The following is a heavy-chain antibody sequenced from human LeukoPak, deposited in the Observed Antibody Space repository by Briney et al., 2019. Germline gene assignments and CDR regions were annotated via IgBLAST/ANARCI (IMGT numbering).Heavy chain of an antibody. CDR1: GFTFSSYA. J-gene: IGHJ4*02. D-gene: IGHD3-10*01. CDR2: ISYSGTNT. CDR3: AKDKGGSGTYYFDS. V-gene: IGHV3-23*01. Sequence: QSGGSLRLSCAASGFTFSSYAMSWVRQAPGKGLQWVSAISYSGTNTFYTDSVKGRFTISRDNSKNTLYLQMNTLKVEDTAIYYCAKDKGGSGTYYFDSWGQGTLLTVSP.